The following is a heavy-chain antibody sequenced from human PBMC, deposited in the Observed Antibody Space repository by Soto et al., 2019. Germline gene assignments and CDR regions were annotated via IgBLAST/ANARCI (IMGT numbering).Heavy chain of an antibody. D-gene: IGHD3-3*01. CDR2: INHSGST. CDR1: GGSFSGYY. Sequence: SETLSLICAVYGGSFSGYYWSWIRQPPGKGLEWIGEINHSGSTNYNPSLKSRVTISVDTSKNQFSLKLSSVTAADTAVYYCARVSGYKRDDAVDIWGQGTMVTVSS. CDR3: ARVSGYKRDDAVDI. V-gene: IGHV4-34*01. J-gene: IGHJ3*02.